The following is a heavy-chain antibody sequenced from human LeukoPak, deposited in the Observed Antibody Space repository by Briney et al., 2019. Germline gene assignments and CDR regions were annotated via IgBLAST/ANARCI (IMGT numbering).Heavy chain of an antibody. J-gene: IGHJ4*02. V-gene: IGHV4-61*02. Sequence: SETLSPTCTVSGGSISSGSYYWSWIRQPAGKGLEWIGRIYTTGSINYNPSLKSRVTISVDTSKNQFSLKLSSVTAADTAVYYCARGAYGSGTYFFDYWGQGTLVTVSS. D-gene: IGHD3-10*01. CDR1: GGSISSGSYY. CDR2: IYTTGSI. CDR3: ARGAYGSGTYFFDY.